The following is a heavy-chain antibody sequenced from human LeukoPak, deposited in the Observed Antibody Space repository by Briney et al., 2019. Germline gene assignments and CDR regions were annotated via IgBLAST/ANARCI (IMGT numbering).Heavy chain of an antibody. CDR1: GFTFSTYA. J-gene: IGHJ6*03. Sequence: PGGSLRLSCAASGFTFSTYAMTWVRQAPGKGLEWVSSISSSSSYIYYADSVKGRFTISRDNAKNSLYLQMNSLRAEDTAVYYCAREGYYYGSGSPYYYYYMDVWGKGTTVTISS. D-gene: IGHD3-10*01. CDR3: AREGYYYGSGSPYYYYYMDV. V-gene: IGHV3-21*01. CDR2: ISSSSSYI.